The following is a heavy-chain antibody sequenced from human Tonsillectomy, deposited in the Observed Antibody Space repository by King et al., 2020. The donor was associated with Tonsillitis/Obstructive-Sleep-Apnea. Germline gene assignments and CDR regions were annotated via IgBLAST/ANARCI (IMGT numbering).Heavy chain of an antibody. V-gene: IGHV3-9*01. D-gene: IGHD6-13*01. Sequence: VQLVESGGGLVQPGRSLRLSCAASGFTFDDYAMYWVRQAPGKGLEWVSGISWNRGSIDYADSVKGRFTISRDNAKNSLYLQMNSLRAEDTALYYCANDLIIAVSGTPCDAFDIWGQGTMVTVSS. CDR2: ISWNRGSI. CDR3: ANDLIIAVSGTPCDAFDI. J-gene: IGHJ3*02. CDR1: GFTFDDYA.